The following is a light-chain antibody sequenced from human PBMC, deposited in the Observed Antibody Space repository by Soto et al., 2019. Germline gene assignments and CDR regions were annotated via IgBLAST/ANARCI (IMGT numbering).Light chain of an antibody. V-gene: IGLV2-23*02. CDR1: SGDVGSYNL. J-gene: IGLJ7*01. CDR3: CSHTGSHAV. Sequence: QSALTQPASVSGSPGQSITISCTGTSGDVGSYNLVSWYQHHPGKAPKLMIYEVTKRPSGVSNRFSGSKSDNTASLTISGLQAEDEADYYCCSHTGSHAVFGGGTQLTVL. CDR2: EVT.